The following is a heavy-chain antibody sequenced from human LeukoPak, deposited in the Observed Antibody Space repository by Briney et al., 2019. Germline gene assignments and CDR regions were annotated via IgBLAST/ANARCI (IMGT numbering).Heavy chain of an antibody. J-gene: IGHJ4*02. D-gene: IGHD6-19*01. CDR3: AREETSSGWNFDY. CDR1: GFTFSSYE. Sequence: GGSLRLSCAASGFTFSSYEMNWVRQAPGKGLEWVSYVSSSGSTIYYADSVKGRFTISRDNAKNSLYLQMNSLRAEDTAVYYCAREETSSGWNFDYWGQGTLVTVSS. V-gene: IGHV3-48*03. CDR2: VSSSGSTI.